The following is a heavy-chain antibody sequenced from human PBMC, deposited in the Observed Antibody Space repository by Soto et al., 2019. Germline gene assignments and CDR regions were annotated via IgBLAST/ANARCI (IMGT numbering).Heavy chain of an antibody. CDR3: ARTIAVADPVFDY. Sequence: RASVKVSCKASGYTFTGYYMHWVRQAPGQGLEWMGWINPNSGGTNYAQKFQGRVTMTRDTSISTAYMELSRLRSDDTAVYYFARTIAVADPVFDYWGQGSLVTGSS. J-gene: IGHJ4*02. D-gene: IGHD6-19*01. V-gene: IGHV1-2*02. CDR2: INPNSGGT. CDR1: GYTFTGYY.